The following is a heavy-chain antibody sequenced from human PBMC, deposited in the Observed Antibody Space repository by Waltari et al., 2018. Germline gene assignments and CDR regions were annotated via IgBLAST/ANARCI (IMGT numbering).Heavy chain of an antibody. J-gene: IGHJ6*02. CDR1: GGSFSGSY. Sequence: QVQLQQWGAGLLQSSETLSLTCAGYGGSFSGSYWGWVRQPPGKGLEWIGEINHAGYTNHNPSLRSRVTMSADTSKSQFSLKLNSVTAADTAVYYCVRLEDCTGPGGHCYSGDPFALDVWGQGTTVTVSS. CDR3: VRLEDCTGPGGHCYSGDPFALDV. CDR2: INHAGYT. V-gene: IGHV4-34*02. D-gene: IGHD2-15*01.